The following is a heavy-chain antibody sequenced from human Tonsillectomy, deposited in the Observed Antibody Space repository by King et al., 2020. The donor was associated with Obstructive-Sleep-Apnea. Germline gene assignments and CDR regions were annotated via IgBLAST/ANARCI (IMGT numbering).Heavy chain of an antibody. Sequence: EVQLVESGAEVKKPGESLKISCKGSGYSFTSYWIGGVRQMPGKGLEWMGIIYPGDSDTRYSPSFQGQVTIAADKSISTAYLQWSSLKASDTAMYYCASQYCGGDCYSLGWFDPWGQGTLVTVSS. D-gene: IGHD2-21*02. CDR2: IYPGDSDT. V-gene: IGHV5-51*01. J-gene: IGHJ5*02. CDR3: ASQYCGGDCYSLGWFDP. CDR1: GYSFTSYW.